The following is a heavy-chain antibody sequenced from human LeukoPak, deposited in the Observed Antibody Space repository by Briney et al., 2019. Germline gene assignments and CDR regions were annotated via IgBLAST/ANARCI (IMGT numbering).Heavy chain of an antibody. CDR3: VKENYGDQGLDV. D-gene: IGHD4-17*01. CDR2: INWNSGSR. Sequence: PGGSLRLSCAASGFTFDDYAMHWVRQAPGKGLEWVSGINWNSGSRGYADSVKGRFTISRDNAKNSLYLQMNSLRAEDTALYCCVKENYGDQGLDVWGQGTTVTVSS. J-gene: IGHJ6*02. V-gene: IGHV3-9*01. CDR1: GFTFDDYA.